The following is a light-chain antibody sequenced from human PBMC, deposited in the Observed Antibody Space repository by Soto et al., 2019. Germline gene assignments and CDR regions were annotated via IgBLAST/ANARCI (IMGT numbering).Light chain of an antibody. Sequence: DIQMTQSPSSLSASVGDRVTITCQASHDITRYLNWYQHKPGKAPKLLIYDACILEAGVPSRFSGSGSGTHFTFTISSLQPEDVATYYCQKCDYLPIFGPGTTVDFK. CDR3: QKCDYLPI. J-gene: IGKJ3*01. CDR2: DAC. V-gene: IGKV1-33*01. CDR1: HDITRY.